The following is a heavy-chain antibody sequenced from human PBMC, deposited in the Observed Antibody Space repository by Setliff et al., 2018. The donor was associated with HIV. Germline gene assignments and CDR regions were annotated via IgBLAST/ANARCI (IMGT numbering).Heavy chain of an antibody. CDR3: VRDARGWLKHLD. CDR1: TYTFTTFY. D-gene: IGHD5-12*01. CDR2: INTNSGGT. J-gene: IGHJ4*02. V-gene: IGHV1-46*03. Sequence: ASVKVSCKASTYTFTTFYINWVRQAPGQGLEWIGIINTNSGGTSYAQKFRGRVTMTTDTSTGTFYMELNSLRSEDTAVYYCVRDARGWLKHLDWGQGTLVTVTS.